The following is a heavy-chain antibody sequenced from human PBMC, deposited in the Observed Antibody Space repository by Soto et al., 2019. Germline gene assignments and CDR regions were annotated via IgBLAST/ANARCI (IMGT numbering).Heavy chain of an antibody. CDR1: GGSFRCYY. CDR2: INHSGGT. Sequence: ASETLPLTCAVYGGSFRCYYLSWIRQRPGKGLEWIGEINHSGGTNYNPSLKSRVTMSVDTSKDQFSLRLSSVTAADKAIYYCATRITVFGLLIPPFDPWGQGTQVTVSS. V-gene: IGHV4-34*01. J-gene: IGHJ5*02. D-gene: IGHD3-3*01. CDR3: ATRITVFGLLIPPFDP.